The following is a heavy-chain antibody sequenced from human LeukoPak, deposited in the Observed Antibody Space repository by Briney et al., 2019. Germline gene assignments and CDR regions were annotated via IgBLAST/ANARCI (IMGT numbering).Heavy chain of an antibody. V-gene: IGHV1-18*01. CDR1: GYTFTSGG. J-gene: IGHJ6*03. CDR3: ARGPGGRRGYYPLEDPYYYYYVDV. CDR2: ISAYKGNT. Sequence: ASVKVSCKASGYTFTSGGISWVRQAPGQGLEWMGWISAYKGNTNYAQKLQGRVTMTTDTSTSTAYMELRSLRSDDTAVYYCARGPGGRRGYYPLEDPYYYYYVDVWGKGTTVTVSS. D-gene: IGHD3-22*01.